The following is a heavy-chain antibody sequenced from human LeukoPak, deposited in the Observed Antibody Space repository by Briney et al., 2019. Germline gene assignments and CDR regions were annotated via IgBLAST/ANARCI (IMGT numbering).Heavy chain of an antibody. D-gene: IGHD3-16*02. CDR1: GFTFSSYE. V-gene: IGHV3-48*03. CDR3: ARVERLRLGELSAPWAMDV. CDR2: GSQSGATT. J-gene: IGHJ6*02. Sequence: GGSLRLSCAASGFTFSSYETQWVRQAPGKGLEWISYGSQSGATTYFADSVKGGFIISRDDAKNSLYMQMNSLRAEDTAVYYCARVERLRLGELSAPWAMDVWGQGTTVTVSS.